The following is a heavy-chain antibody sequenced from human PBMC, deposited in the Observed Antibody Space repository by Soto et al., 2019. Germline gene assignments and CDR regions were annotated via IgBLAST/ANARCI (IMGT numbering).Heavy chain of an antibody. Sequence: GGSLRLSCAASGFDFSNYYVNWVRQAPGKGLEWVANIKQDGSETYYMASERGRFTISRDNAKKSVYLQINSLRAEDTAVYFCARDSDYGSGYYGLDVWGQGTTVTVS. CDR2: IKQDGSET. CDR3: ARDSDYGSGYYGLDV. D-gene: IGHD3-10*01. CDR1: GFDFSNYY. V-gene: IGHV3-7*03. J-gene: IGHJ6*01.